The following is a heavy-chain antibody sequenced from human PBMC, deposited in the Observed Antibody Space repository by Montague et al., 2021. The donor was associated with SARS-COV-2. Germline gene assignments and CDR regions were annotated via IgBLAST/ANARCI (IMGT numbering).Heavy chain of an antibody. V-gene: IGHV3-23*01. CDR1: GFTFSSYA. J-gene: IGHJ6*02. CDR3: AKFFGGWHRYGMDV. D-gene: IGHD6-19*01. CDR2: ISGSGGST. Sequence: SLRLSCAASGFTFSSYAMSWVRQAPGEGLEWVSAISGSGGSTYYADSVKGRFTISRDNSKNTLYLQMNSLRAEDTAVYYCAKFFGGWHRYGMDVWGQGTTVTVSS.